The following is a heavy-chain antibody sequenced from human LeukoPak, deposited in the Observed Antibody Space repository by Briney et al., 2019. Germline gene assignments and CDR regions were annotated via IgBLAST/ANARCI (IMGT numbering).Heavy chain of an antibody. D-gene: IGHD2-15*01. CDR3: ARGIKGYCSGGSCYAFDI. CDR1: GFTFSSYW. V-gene: IGHV3-7*04. J-gene: IGHJ3*02. CDR2: IKQGGSEK. Sequence: PGGSLRLSCAASGFTFSSYWMSWVRQAPGKGLEWVANIKQGGSEKYYVDSVKGRFTISRDNAKNSLYLQMNSLRAEDTAVYYCARGIKGYCSGGSCYAFDIWGQGTMVTVSS.